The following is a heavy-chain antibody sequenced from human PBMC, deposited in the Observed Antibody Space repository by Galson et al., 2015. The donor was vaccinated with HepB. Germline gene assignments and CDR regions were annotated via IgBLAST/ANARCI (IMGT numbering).Heavy chain of an antibody. J-gene: IGHJ6*02. V-gene: IGHV3-30*01. CDR1: GFTFSTYT. CDR3: ARDREMSTRWPDYYLHSGMDV. CDR2: TSYAERNK. Sequence: SLRLSCAASGFTFSTYTMHWVRQAPGKGLEWVSLTSYAERNKNYAASVKGRFTIYRDNSNNTLYLQMNSLRPEDTAVYYCARDREMSTRWPDYYLHSGMDVWGQGTTVTVSS. D-gene: IGHD5-24*01.